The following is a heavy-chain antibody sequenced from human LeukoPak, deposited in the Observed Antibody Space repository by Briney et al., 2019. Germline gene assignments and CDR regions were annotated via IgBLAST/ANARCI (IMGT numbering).Heavy chain of an antibody. Sequence: SETLSLTCTVSGGSISGSNHYWGWIRQPPGKGLECIGSISQSGSTYHNPSLKGRLTISVDTSKNQLSLKLNSVTAADTAVYYCARHSYGDYYFDYWGQGALVTVSS. J-gene: IGHJ4*02. D-gene: IGHD4-17*01. CDR1: GGSISGSNHY. CDR2: ISQSGST. CDR3: ARHSYGDYYFDY. V-gene: IGHV4-39*01.